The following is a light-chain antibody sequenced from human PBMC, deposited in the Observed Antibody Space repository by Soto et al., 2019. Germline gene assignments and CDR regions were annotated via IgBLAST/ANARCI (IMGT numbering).Light chain of an antibody. J-gene: IGLJ1*01. V-gene: IGLV2-14*01. CDR3: SSYISSGTRV. CDR2: DVS. Sequence: QSVLTQPASVSGSPGQSITISCTGTSSDVGGYNYVSWYQQHPGKAPKLMIYDVSNRPSGVSDRFSGSKSGNTASLTISGLQAEDEADFYCSSYISSGTRVFGTGTKLTVL. CDR1: SSDVGGYNY.